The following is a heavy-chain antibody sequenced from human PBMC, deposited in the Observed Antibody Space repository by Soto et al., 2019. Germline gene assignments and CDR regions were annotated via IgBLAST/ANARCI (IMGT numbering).Heavy chain of an antibody. CDR1: GFTFSDYY. CDR3: VSRPPPYGDLYFDY. Sequence: PGGSLRISCAASGFTFSDYYMSWIRQAPGKGLEWVSYISGSSSSRSDTSYADSVKGRFTISRDDSKNTLYLQMDSLRTEDTAVYYCVSRPPPYGDLYFDYWGQGTQVTVSS. D-gene: IGHD4-17*01. V-gene: IGHV3-11*03. J-gene: IGHJ4*02. CDR2: ISGSSSSRSDT.